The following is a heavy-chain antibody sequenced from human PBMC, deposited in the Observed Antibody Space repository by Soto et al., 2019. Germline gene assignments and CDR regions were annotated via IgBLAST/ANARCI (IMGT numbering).Heavy chain of an antibody. D-gene: IGHD2-21*02. V-gene: IGHV4-59*01. Sequence: SETLSLTCTVSGGSISGYYWSWIRQPPGKGLEWIGNVYYSGGANYNPSGKRRVSISVDTSKNQFSLNLSAVTAADTAVYYCSRDGDGRMTTNPYYYYGMDVWGPGITVTVSS. CDR1: GGSISGYY. CDR2: VYYSGGA. J-gene: IGHJ6*02. CDR3: SRDGDGRMTTNPYYYYGMDV.